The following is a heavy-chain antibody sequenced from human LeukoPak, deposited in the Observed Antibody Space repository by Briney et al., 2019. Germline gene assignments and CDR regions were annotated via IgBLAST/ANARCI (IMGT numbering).Heavy chain of an antibody. Sequence: PGGSLILSCAGSGFTFSSYTMNWVRHAPGKGLEWVSVIYTGGSTYYADSVKGRFTISRDNSKNTLYLQMNSLRAEDTAVYYCARDNYGGNLDYWGQGTLVTVSS. CDR2: IYTGGST. J-gene: IGHJ4*02. V-gene: IGHV3-53*01. CDR3: ARDNYGGNLDY. D-gene: IGHD4-23*01. CDR1: GFTFSSYT.